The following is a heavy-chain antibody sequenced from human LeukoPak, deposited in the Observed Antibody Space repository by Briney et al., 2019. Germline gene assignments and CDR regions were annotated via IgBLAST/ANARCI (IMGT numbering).Heavy chain of an antibody. CDR2: ISGGGRST. CDR1: GFTFSTCA. CDR3: ARERYFDY. J-gene: IGHJ4*02. Sequence: GGSLRLSCAASGFTFSTCAMSWVRQAPGKGLEWVSTISGGGRSTDYTDSVKGLFTISRDNSKNTLYLQMNSLRAEDTAVYYCARERYFDYWGQGTLVTVSS. V-gene: IGHV3-23*01.